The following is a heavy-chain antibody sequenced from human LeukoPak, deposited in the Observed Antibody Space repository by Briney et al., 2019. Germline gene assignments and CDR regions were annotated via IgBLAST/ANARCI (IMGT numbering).Heavy chain of an antibody. CDR1: GFTFSSYK. V-gene: IGHV3-48*03. D-gene: IGHD2/OR15-2a*01. CDR3: ARVLFHSLAVFDY. Sequence: PGGSLRLSCAASGFTFSSYKMIWVRQAPGKGLERVSYITTSGTTTYYADSLKGRFTISRDNAKNSLYLQMNSLRAEDTAVYYCARVLFHSLAVFDYWGQGTLVTVSS. CDR2: ITTSGTTT. J-gene: IGHJ4*02.